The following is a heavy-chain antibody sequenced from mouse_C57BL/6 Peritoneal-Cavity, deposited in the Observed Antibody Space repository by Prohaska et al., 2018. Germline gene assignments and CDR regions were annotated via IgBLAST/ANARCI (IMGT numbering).Heavy chain of an antibody. CDR3: APTVVATDY. J-gene: IGHJ2*01. CDR1: GYAFSSSW. D-gene: IGHD1-1*01. V-gene: IGHV1-82*01. Sequence: QVQLQQSGPELVKPGASVKISCKASGYAFSSSWMNWVKQRPGKGLEWIGRIYPGDGDTNYNGKFKGKATLTADKSSSTAYMQLSSLTSEDSAVYFCAPTVVATDYWGQGTTLTVSS. CDR2: IYPGDGDT.